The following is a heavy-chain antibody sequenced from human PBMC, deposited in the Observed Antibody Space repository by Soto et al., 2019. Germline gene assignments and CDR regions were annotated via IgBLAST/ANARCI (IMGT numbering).Heavy chain of an antibody. CDR1: GYIFTSYW. J-gene: IGHJ6*02. CDR2: IDPSDSYT. D-gene: IGHD2-2*01. V-gene: IGHV5-10-1*01. CDR3: ARQSVPAAGYYYYGMDV. Sequence: EESLKIYCKGSGYIFTSYWISWVRQMPGKVLEWMGRIDPSDSYTNYSPSFQGHVTISADKSISAAYLQWSSLKASDAAMYYCARQSVPAAGYYYYGMDVWGQGTTVTVSS.